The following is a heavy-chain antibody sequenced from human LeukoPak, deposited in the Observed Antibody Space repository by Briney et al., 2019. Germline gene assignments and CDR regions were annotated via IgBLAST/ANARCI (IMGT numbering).Heavy chain of an antibody. CDR1: GFTFSSYA. D-gene: IGHD3-16*02. CDR2: ISYDGSNK. Sequence: PGGSLRLSCAASGFTFSSYAMHWVRQAPVKGLEWVAVISYDGSNKYYADSVKGRFTISRDNSKNTLYLQMNSLRAEDTAVYYCARADYVWGSYRYGDFDYWGQGTLVTVSS. V-gene: IGHV3-30*04. CDR3: ARADYVWGSYRYGDFDY. J-gene: IGHJ4*02.